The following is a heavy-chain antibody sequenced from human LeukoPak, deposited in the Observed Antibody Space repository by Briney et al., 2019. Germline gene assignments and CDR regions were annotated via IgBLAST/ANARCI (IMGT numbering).Heavy chain of an antibody. V-gene: IGHV3-7*01. J-gene: IGHJ4*02. CDR1: GFTFSSYW. D-gene: IGHD5-12*01. CDR2: IKQDGGEK. Sequence: GGSLRLSCAAYGFTFSSYWMSWVRQAPGKGLEWVANIKQDGGEKYYVESVKGRFTTSRDNVKNSLYLQMNSLRVEDTAVYYCARARGGYDLDYWGQGTLVTVSS. CDR3: ARARGGYDLDY.